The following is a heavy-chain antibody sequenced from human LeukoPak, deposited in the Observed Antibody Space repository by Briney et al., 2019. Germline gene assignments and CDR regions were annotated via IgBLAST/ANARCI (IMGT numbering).Heavy chain of an antibody. CDR3: AKGVRRVLRFLEWLALDY. Sequence: GGSLRLSCAASGFTFSSYAMSWVRQAPGKGLEWVSAISGSGGSTYYADSVKGRFTISRDNSKNTLYLQMNSLRAEDTAVYYCAKGVRRVLRFLEWLALDYWGQGTLVTVSS. CDR1: GFTFSSYA. V-gene: IGHV3-23*01. CDR2: ISGSGGST. D-gene: IGHD3-3*01. J-gene: IGHJ4*02.